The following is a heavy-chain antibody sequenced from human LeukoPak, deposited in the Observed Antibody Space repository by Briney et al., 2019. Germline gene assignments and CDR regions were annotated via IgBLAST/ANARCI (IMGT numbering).Heavy chain of an antibody. D-gene: IGHD3-22*01. Sequence: GGSLRLSCAASGFTFSDYYMSWIRQAPGKGLEWVSYISSSGSTIYYADSVKGRFTISRDNAKNSLYLQMNSLRAEDTAVYYCALRITMIVVVIKDDAFDIWGQGTMVTVSS. CDR1: GFTFSDYY. CDR2: ISSSGSTI. CDR3: ALRITMIVVVIKDDAFDI. J-gene: IGHJ3*02. V-gene: IGHV3-11*01.